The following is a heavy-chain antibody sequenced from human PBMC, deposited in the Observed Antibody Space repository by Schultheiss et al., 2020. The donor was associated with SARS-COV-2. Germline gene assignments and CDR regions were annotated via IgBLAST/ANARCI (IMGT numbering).Heavy chain of an antibody. D-gene: IGHD2-2*01. J-gene: IGHJ6*02. V-gene: IGHV4-59*01. CDR1: GGSISSYY. CDR3: ATSYSTTYYYAMGV. CDR2: IYNSGST. Sequence: SETLSLTCTVSGGSISSYYWSWIRQPPGKGLEWIGYIYNSGSTIYNPSLKSRVSISIDTSKSQFSLNLRSMTAADTAVYYCATSYSTTYYYAMGVWGQGTTVTVSS.